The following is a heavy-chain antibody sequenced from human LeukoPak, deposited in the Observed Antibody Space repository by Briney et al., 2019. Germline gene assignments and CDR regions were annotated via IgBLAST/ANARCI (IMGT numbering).Heavy chain of an antibody. J-gene: IGHJ6*03. CDR1: GFTFSSYS. Sequence: GGSLRLSCAASGFTFSSYSMNWVGQAPGKGVEGVSSISSSSSYIYYADSVKGRFTICRDKEKNSVYMKMNSLRAEDTAVYYCAKDSSSSDYYYYMDVWGKGTTVTVSS. D-gene: IGHD6-6*01. CDR2: ISSSSSYI. V-gene: IGHV3-21*01. CDR3: AKDSSSSDYYYYMDV.